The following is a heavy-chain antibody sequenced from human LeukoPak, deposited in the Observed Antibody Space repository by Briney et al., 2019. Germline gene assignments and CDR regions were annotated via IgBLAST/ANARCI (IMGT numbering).Heavy chain of an antibody. J-gene: IGHJ5*02. CDR1: GYTFTSYD. CDR2: MNPNSGNT. CDR3: ARGGYCSGGSCYGYNWFDP. Sequence: ASVKVSCKASGYTFTSYDISWVRQATGQGLEWMGWMNPNSGNTGYAQKFQGRVTITRNTSISTAYMELSSLRSEDTAVYYCARGGYCSGGSCYGYNWFDPWGQGTLVTVSS. D-gene: IGHD2-15*01. V-gene: IGHV1-8*03.